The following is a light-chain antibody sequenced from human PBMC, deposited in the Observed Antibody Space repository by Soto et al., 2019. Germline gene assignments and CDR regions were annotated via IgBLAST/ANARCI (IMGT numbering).Light chain of an antibody. J-gene: IGKJ5*01. V-gene: IGKV1-39*01. Sequence: DIQMTQSPSSLSASVGDRVTITCRASESIARHLNWYQQKPGKAPKLLIYAASSLQNGVPSRFRGGGSGIDFTLTISNLQPEDFATYYCQQTYRTLSITFGQGTRLEIK. CDR2: AAS. CDR3: QQTYRTLSIT. CDR1: ESIARH.